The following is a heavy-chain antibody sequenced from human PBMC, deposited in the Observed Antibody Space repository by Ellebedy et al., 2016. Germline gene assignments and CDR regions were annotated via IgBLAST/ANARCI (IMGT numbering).Heavy chain of an antibody. Sequence: GGSLRLSCAASGFTFSSYSMNWVRQAPGKGLEWVSYISSSSSTIYYADAVKGRFTISRDNAKNSLYLQMNSLRDEDTAVYYCAREAGSWYVTGHYYYGMDVWGQGTTVTVSS. CDR2: ISSSSSTI. V-gene: IGHV3-48*02. CDR3: AREAGSWYVTGHYYYGMDV. CDR1: GFTFSSYS. D-gene: IGHD6-13*01. J-gene: IGHJ6*02.